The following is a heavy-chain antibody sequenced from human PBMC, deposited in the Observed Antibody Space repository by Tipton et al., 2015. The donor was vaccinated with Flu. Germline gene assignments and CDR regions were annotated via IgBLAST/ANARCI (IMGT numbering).Heavy chain of an antibody. CDR2: INHSGST. CDR3: ARRTKGTMVRGVIVNWCDP. V-gene: IGHV4-34*01. J-gene: IGHJ5*02. CDR1: GGSFSGYY. Sequence: LRLSCAVYGGSFSGYYWSWIRQPPGKGLEWIGEINHSGSTNYNPSLKSRVTISVDTSKNQFSLKLSSVTAADTAVYYCARRTKGTMVRGVIVNWCDPWGQGTLVTVSS. D-gene: IGHD3-10*01.